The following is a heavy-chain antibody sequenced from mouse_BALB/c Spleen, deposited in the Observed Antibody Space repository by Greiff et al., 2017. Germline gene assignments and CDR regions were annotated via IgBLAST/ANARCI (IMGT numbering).Heavy chain of an antibody. CDR3: ARRERREYYYAMDY. V-gene: IGHV5-4*02. CDR2: ISDGGSYT. Sequence: EVQGVESGGGLVKPGGSLKLSCAASGFTFSDYYMYWVRQTPEKRLEWVATISDGGSYTYYPDSVKGRFTISRDNAKNNLYLQMSSLKSEDTAMYYCARRERREYYYAMDYWGQGTSVTVSS. J-gene: IGHJ4*01. D-gene: IGHD2-12*01. CDR1: GFTFSDYY.